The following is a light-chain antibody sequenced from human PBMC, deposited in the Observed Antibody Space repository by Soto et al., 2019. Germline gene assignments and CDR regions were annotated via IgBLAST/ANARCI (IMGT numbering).Light chain of an antibody. V-gene: IGKV1-5*01. CDR1: QSISSW. CDR3: QHYNNWIAS. Sequence: DIQMTQSPSTLSASVGDRVTITCRASQSISSWLAWYQQKPGKAPKLLIYDASSLESGVPSRFSGSGSGTEFTLTISSLQSEDFAVYYCQHYNNWIASFGGGTKVDIK. J-gene: IGKJ4*01. CDR2: DAS.